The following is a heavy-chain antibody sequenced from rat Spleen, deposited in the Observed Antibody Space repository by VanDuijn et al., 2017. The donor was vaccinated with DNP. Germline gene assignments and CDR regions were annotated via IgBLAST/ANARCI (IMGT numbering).Heavy chain of an antibody. CDR2: IGSAAYAP. CDR1: GFTFSDYY. D-gene: IGHD4-3*01. J-gene: IGHJ2*01. V-gene: IGHV5-22*01. Sequence: EVQLVESGGDLVQPGRSLKLFCAASGFTFSDYYMAWFRQAPAKGLEWVAYIGSAAYAPYYGDSVKGRFTISRDNAKSTLYLQMNSLRSEDMATYYCVRWNSGHFDYWGQGVMVTVSS. CDR3: VRWNSGHFDY.